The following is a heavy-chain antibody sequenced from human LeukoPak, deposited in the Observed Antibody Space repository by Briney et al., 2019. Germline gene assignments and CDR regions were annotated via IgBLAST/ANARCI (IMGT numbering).Heavy chain of an antibody. CDR2: MGGSGDSP. CDR3: ARDWSADY. J-gene: IGHJ4*02. V-gene: IGHV3-23*01. Sequence: PGGSLRLSCKASGFTFSSYAMTWVRQAPGKGLEWVSAMGGSGDSPKYADSVKGRFTMSRDRSRNTVYLQMNRLRPDDTAVYYCARDWSADYWGQGTLVTVSS. CDR1: GFTFSSYA.